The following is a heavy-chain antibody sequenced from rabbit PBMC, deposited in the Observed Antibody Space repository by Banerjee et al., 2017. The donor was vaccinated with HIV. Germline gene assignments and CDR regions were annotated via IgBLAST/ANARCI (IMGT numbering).Heavy chain of an antibody. CDR1: GFSFSSSYW. J-gene: IGHJ4*01. Sequence: QEQLVESGGGLVQPEGSLTLTCKASGFSFSSSYWICWVRQAPGKGLEWIACMHADSVGSTYYASWAKGRFTISKTSSTTVTLQMTSLTAADTATYFCARDLTGVIGWNLNLWGQGTLVTVS. D-gene: IGHD1-1*01. V-gene: IGHV1S45*01. CDR3: ARDLTGVIGWNLNL. CDR2: MHADSVGST.